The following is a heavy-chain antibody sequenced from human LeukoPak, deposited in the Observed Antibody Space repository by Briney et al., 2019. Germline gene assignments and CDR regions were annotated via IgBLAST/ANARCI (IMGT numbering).Heavy chain of an antibody. CDR3: AREHCSGGSCYSIYYYYYMDV. V-gene: IGHV3-48*01. CDR2: ISPGSSTI. D-gene: IGHD2-15*01. J-gene: IGHJ6*03. CDR1: GFAFSTYS. Sequence: GGSLRLSCAASGFAFSTYSMIWVRQAPGKGLEWVSYISPGSSTIYYADFAKGRFTISRDDGEKSLYLQMNPLRAEDTAVYYCAREHCSGGSCYSIYYYYYMDVWGKGTTVTVSS.